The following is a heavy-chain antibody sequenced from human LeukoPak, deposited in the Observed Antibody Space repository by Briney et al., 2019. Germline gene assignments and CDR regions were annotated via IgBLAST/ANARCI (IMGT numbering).Heavy chain of an antibody. CDR3: ARAVGATYFDY. D-gene: IGHD1-26*01. V-gene: IGHV4-31*03. CDR1: GDSISSGGYY. CDR2: IFYNRNT. Sequence: SETMSLNCSVSGDSISSGGYYWIWIRQHPGKGLEWIGYIFYNRNTYYNPSLKSRVTISVDTSKNQFSLKLSSVTAADTAVYYCARAVGATYFDYWGQGTLVTVSS. J-gene: IGHJ4*02.